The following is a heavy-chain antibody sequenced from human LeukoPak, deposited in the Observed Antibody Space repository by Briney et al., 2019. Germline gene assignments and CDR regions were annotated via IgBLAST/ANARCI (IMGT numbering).Heavy chain of an antibody. CDR3: VKDSSSGSYFDY. CDR2: ISSNGGST. CDR1: GFTFSRYS. D-gene: IGHD3-10*01. J-gene: IGHJ4*02. V-gene: IGHV3-64D*06. Sequence: GGSLRLSCSASGFTFSRYSMHWVRQAPGKGLEYVSAISSNGGSTYYADSVKGRFTISRDNSRNTLHLQMSSLRVEDTAVYYCVKDSSSGSYFDYWGQGTLVTVSS.